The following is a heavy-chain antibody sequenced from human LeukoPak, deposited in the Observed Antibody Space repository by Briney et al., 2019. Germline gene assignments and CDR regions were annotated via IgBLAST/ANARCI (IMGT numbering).Heavy chain of an antibody. Sequence: ASVKVSCKDSGYTFTAYYMHWVRQAPGQGLEWMGWINPNTGDTNYAQTFQGRVTMTRDTSINTAYMELSRLRSDDTAVYYCARPRISSGYIYAYLYWGQGTLVTVSS. V-gene: IGHV1-2*02. CDR3: ARPRISSGYIYAYLY. J-gene: IGHJ4*02. D-gene: IGHD5-18*01. CDR2: INPNTGDT. CDR1: GYTFTAYY.